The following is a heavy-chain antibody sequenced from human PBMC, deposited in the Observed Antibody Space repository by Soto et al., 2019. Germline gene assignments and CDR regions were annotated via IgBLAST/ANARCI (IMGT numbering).Heavy chain of an antibody. V-gene: IGHV3-9*01. Sequence: SLRLSCAASGFTFDDYAMHWVRQAPGKGLEWVSGISWNSGSIGYADSVKGQFTISRDNAKNSLYLQMNSLRAEDTALYYCAKDISGGDLHYAFDIWGQGTMVTVSS. J-gene: IGHJ3*02. D-gene: IGHD2-21*01. CDR3: AKDISGGDLHYAFDI. CDR2: ISWNSGSI. CDR1: GFTFDDYA.